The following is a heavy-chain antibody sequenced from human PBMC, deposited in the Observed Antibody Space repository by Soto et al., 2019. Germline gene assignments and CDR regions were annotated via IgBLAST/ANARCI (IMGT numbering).Heavy chain of an antibody. CDR1: GFTFTSSA. Sequence: SVKVSCKTSGFTFTSSAVEWVRQARGQRLEWIGWIVVGSDNTNYAQKFQDRVTITRDLSTHKIYMDLRSLKSEDTAVYYCAESPVLWHNYYYGAMDVCGQGTTVTVSS. D-gene: IGHD3-10*01. J-gene: IGHJ6*02. CDR2: IVVGSDNT. CDR3: AESPVLWHNYYYGAMDV. V-gene: IGHV1-58*01.